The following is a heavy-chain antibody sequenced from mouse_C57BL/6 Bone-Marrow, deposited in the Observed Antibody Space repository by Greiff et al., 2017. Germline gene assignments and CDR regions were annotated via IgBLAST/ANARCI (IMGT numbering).Heavy chain of an antibody. D-gene: IGHD1-1*01. V-gene: IGHV1-69*01. J-gene: IGHJ1*03. CDR1: GYTFTSYW. Sequence: VQLQQPGAELVMPGASVKLSCKASGYTFTSYWMHWVKQRPGQGLEWIGEIDPSDSYTNYNQKFKGKSTLTVDKSSSTAYMQRSSLTSEDSAVYYCARSPITTVVEDWYFDVWGTGTTVTVSS. CDR2: IDPSDSYT. CDR3: ARSPITTVVEDWYFDV.